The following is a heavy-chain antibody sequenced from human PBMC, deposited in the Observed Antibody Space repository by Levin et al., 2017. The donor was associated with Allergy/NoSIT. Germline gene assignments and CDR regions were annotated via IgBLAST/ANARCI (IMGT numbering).Heavy chain of an antibody. D-gene: IGHD1-14*01. Sequence: SGGSLRLSCKGSGYTFASYWIGWVRQMPGKGLEWMGIIYPGDSDTTYSPSFQGQVTISADKSISTAYLQWSSLKASDSAMYYCARHDRKVDPGDYWGQGTLVTVSS. CDR1: GYTFASYW. V-gene: IGHV5-51*01. CDR3: ARHDRKVDPGDY. CDR2: IYPGDSDT. J-gene: IGHJ4*02.